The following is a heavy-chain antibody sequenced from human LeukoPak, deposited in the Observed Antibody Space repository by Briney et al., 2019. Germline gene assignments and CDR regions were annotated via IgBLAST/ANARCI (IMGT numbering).Heavy chain of an antibody. Sequence: PGGSLRLSCAASGLSISDYYMSWIRQAPGEGLQWISYISSVTSAIHYADSMKGRFTMSRDNAKNSVYLQMNSLRTEDTAMYFCVSTPAVRRLNFWGQGTLVTVSS. CDR1: GLSISDYY. D-gene: IGHD2-2*02. V-gene: IGHV3-11*01. CDR3: VSTPAVRRLNF. J-gene: IGHJ4*02. CDR2: ISSVTSAI.